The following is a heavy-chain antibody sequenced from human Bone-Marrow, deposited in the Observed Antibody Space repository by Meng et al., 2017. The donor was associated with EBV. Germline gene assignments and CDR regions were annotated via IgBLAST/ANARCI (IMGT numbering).Heavy chain of an antibody. J-gene: IGHJ2*01. D-gene: IGHD3-3*01. CDR1: GYTFTGYY. CDR3: ARVRITNFWNGSWYFDL. CDR2: INPNSGGT. Sequence: QGQGVQAGGGVKKPGASVKVSCKASGYTFTGYYMHWVRQAPGQGLEWMGWINPNSGGTNYAQKFQGWVTMTRDTSISTAYMELSRLRSDDTAVYYCARVRITNFWNGSWYFDLWGRGTLVTVSS. V-gene: IGHV1-2*04.